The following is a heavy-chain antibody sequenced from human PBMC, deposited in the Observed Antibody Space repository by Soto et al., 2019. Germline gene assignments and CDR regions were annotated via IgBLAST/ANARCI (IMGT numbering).Heavy chain of an antibody. CDR1: GYTFTSYG. CDR3: ARVFEYSSSSWFDP. Sequence: ASVKVSCKASGYTFTSYGISWVRQAPGPGGEWMGWISAYNGNTNYAQKLQGRVTMTTDTSTSTDYMELRSLRSDDTAVYYCARVFEYSSSSWFDPWGQGTLVTVSS. V-gene: IGHV1-18*01. CDR2: ISAYNGNT. J-gene: IGHJ5*02. D-gene: IGHD6-6*01.